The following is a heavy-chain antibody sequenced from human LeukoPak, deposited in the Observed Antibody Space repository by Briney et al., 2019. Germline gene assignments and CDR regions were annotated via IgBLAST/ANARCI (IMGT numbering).Heavy chain of an antibody. V-gene: IGHV3-66*01. CDR1: GFTVSSNY. CDR2: IYSGGST. Sequence: GGSLRLSCAASGFTVSSNYMSWVRQAPGKGLEWVSVIYSGGSTYYADSVKGRFTISRDNSKNTLYLQMNSLRAEDTAVYYCATYGSGSYYTVDYWGQGTLVTVSS. J-gene: IGHJ4*02. CDR3: ATYGSGSYYTVDY. D-gene: IGHD3-10*01.